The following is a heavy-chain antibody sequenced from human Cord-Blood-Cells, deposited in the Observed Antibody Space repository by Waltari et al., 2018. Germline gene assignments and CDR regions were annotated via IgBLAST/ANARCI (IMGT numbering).Heavy chain of an antibody. J-gene: IGHJ5*02. CDR3: ARDRTTGTTWFDP. Sequence: QVQLVESGGGVVQPGRSLRLSCAASGFTFSSYGMHWVRQAPGKGVEGVAVIWYEGSNKYYADAVKGRFTISRDNSKNTLYLQMNSLRAEDTAVYYCARDRTTGTTWFDPWGQGTLVTVSS. D-gene: IGHD1-1*01. V-gene: IGHV3-33*01. CDR1: GFTFSSYG. CDR2: IWYEGSNK.